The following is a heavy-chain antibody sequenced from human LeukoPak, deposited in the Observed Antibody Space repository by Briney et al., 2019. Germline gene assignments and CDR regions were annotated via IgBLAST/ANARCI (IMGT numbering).Heavy chain of an antibody. CDR1: GGSFRGCY. Sequence: SETLSLTCAVYGGSFRGCYWSWIRQPPGKGREWIGEINHSGSTNYNPSLKSRVTISVDTSKNQFSLKLSSVTAADTAVYYCARGTMTTVTYYFDYWGQGTLVTVSS. CDR3: ARGTMTTVTYYFDY. CDR2: INHSGST. J-gene: IGHJ4*02. D-gene: IGHD4-17*01. V-gene: IGHV4-34*01.